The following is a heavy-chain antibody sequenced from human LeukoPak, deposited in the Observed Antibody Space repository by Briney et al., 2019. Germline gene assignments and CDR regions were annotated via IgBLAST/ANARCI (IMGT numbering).Heavy chain of an antibody. CDR2: ISGSGGST. V-gene: IGHV3-23*01. J-gene: IGHJ4*02. CDR3: LRGDRRDY. CDR1: GFTFSSYG. Sequence: GGSLRLSCAASGFTFSSYGMSWVRQAPGKGLEWVSAISGSGGSTYYADSVKGRFIISRDNAKDSLYLQMNSLRVEDTAVYYCLRGDRRDYWGQGTLVTVSS.